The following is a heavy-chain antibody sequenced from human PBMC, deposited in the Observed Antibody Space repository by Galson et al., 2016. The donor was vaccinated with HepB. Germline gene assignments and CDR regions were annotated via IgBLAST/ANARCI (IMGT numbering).Heavy chain of an antibody. J-gene: IGHJ4*02. CDR3: GTYLVGHGGTGY. CDR2: TYYGEDN. CDR1: GASLGVSAYH. Sequence: SETLSLTCTVSGASLGVSAYHWAWIRQPAGKGLEWMAHTYYGEDNRYNPSLKGRVTMSIDASTNEMSLTLRSVTAADTAVYYCGTYLVGHGGTGYWGQGTPVTVSS. D-gene: IGHD3-16*01. V-gene: IGHV4-61*08.